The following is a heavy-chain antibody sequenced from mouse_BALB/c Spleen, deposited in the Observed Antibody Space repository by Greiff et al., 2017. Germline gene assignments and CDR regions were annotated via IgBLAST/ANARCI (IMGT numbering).Heavy chain of an antibody. V-gene: IGHV3-6*02. Sequence: EVQLQESGPGLVKPSQSLSLTCSVTGYSITSGYYWNWIRQFPGNKLEWMGYISYDGSNNYNPSLKNRISITRDTSKNQFFLKLNSVTTEDTATYYCARRDRSYAMDYWGQGTSDTVSS. CDR2: ISYDGSN. D-gene: IGHD2-14*01. CDR3: ARRDRSYAMDY. J-gene: IGHJ4*01. CDR1: GYSITSGYY.